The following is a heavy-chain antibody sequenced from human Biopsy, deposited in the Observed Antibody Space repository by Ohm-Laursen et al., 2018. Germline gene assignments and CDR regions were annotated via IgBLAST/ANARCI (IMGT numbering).Heavy chain of an antibody. CDR1: GFTFSMRA. J-gene: IGHJ4*02. V-gene: IGHV3-53*01. D-gene: IGHD6-25*01. Sequence: SLRLSCTASGFTFSMRAMSWVRQFPGKGLEWVSVIYSGDSTYYADSVKGRFTISRDESKNTLYLQMNRLRAEDTAVYHCARATYSSGHKIDSWGQGTLVTVSS. CDR3: ARATYSSGHKIDS. CDR2: IYSGDST.